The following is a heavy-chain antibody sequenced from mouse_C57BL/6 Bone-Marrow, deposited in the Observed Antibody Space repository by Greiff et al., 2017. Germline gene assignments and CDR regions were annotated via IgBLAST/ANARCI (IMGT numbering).Heavy chain of an antibody. J-gene: IGHJ1*03. CDR2: ILPGSGST. Sequence: QVQLQQSGAELMKPGASVKLSCKATGYTFTGYWIEWVKQRPGHGLEWIGEILPGSGSTNYNEKFKGKATFTADASANAAYMQLSSLTTEDSAIYFCARGGGVRREDWYFDVWGTGTTVTVSS. CDR3: ARGGGVRREDWYFDV. V-gene: IGHV1-9*01. CDR1: GYTFTGYW. D-gene: IGHD2-14*01.